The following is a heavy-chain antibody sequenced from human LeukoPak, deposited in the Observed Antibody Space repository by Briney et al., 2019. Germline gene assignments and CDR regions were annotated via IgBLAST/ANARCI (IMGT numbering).Heavy chain of an antibody. CDR1: GGSISSSSYY. V-gene: IGHV4-61*01. CDR2: IYYSGST. D-gene: IGHD3-22*01. Sequence: SETLSLTCTVSGGSISSSSYYWSWIRQPPGKGLEWIGYIYYSGSTNYNPSLKSRVTISVDTSKNQFSLKLSSVTAADTAVYYCASRSYYYDSRGDAFDIWGQGTMVTVSS. CDR3: ASRSYYYDSRGDAFDI. J-gene: IGHJ3*02.